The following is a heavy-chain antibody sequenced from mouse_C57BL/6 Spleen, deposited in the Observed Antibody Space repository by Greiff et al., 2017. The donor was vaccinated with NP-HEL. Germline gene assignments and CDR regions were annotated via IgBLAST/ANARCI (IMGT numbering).Heavy chain of an antibody. Sequence: VQLKQSGPGMVKPSQSLSLTCTVTGYSITSGYDWHWIRHFPGNKLEWMGYISYSGSTNYNPSLKSRISITHDTSKNHFFLKLNSVTTEDTATYYCARAKTGCFDYWGQGTTLTVSS. CDR3: ARAKTGCFDY. V-gene: IGHV3-1*01. CDR2: ISYSGST. D-gene: IGHD3-3*01. J-gene: IGHJ2*01. CDR1: GYSITSGYD.